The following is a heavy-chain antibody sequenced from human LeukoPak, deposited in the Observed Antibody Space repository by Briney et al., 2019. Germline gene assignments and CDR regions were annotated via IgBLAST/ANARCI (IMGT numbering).Heavy chain of an antibody. CDR2: MNPNSGNT. D-gene: IGHD3-10*01. J-gene: IGHJ4*02. Sequence: ASVKVSCKASGYTFTSYDINWVRQATGQGLEWMGWMNPNSGNTGYAQKFQGRVTMTRNTSMSTAYMELSSLRSEDTAVYYCARAHRFGELSKFDYWGQGTLVTVSS. CDR3: ARAHRFGELSKFDY. V-gene: IGHV1-8*01. CDR1: GYTFTSYD.